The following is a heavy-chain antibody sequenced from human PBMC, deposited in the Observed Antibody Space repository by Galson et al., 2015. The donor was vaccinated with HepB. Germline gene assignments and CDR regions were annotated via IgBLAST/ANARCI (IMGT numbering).Heavy chain of an antibody. Sequence: SLRLSCAASGFTFSSHAMTWVRQPPGKGLEWVSVISFSDGATYYADSVQGRFTISRDNSKNTLYLQMNSLRVEDTAVYYCAKRKANWGFYEDRGQGTLVTVSS. D-gene: IGHD7-27*01. V-gene: IGHV3-23*01. CDR3: AKRKANWGFYED. J-gene: IGHJ4*02. CDR2: ISFSDGAT. CDR1: GFTFSSHA.